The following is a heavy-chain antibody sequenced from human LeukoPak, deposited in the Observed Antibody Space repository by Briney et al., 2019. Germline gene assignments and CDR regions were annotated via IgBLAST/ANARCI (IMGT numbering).Heavy chain of an antibody. Sequence: GGSXXXSXTXSGFTFGDXAMSWFRQAPGKGLEWVGFXRSKGYGCTTEYAASVKGRLTISRDDDKSIAYLQMDSLKTEDTAVYYCTRFPGYCSGGSCFKFDYWGQGTLVTVSS. J-gene: IGHJ4*02. D-gene: IGHD2-15*01. CDR1: GFTFGDXA. V-gene: IGHV3-49*03. CDR2: XRSKGYGCTT. CDR3: TRFPGYCSGGSCFKFDY.